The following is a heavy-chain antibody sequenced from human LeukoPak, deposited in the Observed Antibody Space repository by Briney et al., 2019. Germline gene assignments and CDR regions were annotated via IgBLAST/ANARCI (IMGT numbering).Heavy chain of an antibody. CDR3: TRGVPSCNRTNCYPTWFDP. V-gene: IGHV3-21*01. D-gene: IGHD2-2*01. J-gene: IGHJ5*01. Sequence: GGSLRLSCTGSGVTFSGYIMNWVRQVPGKGLEWVSSISHSSNYKYYADSVRGRFTVSRDNGMNSLYLQMNSLRAEDTAIYYCTRGVPSCNRTNCYPTWFDPWGQGALVTVSS. CDR1: GVTFSGYI. CDR2: ISHSSNYK.